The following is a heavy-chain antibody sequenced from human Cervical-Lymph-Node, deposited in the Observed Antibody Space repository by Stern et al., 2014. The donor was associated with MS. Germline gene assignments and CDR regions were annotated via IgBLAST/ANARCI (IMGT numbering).Heavy chain of an antibody. CDR1: GFKFSIYW. CDR3: ARQTTAWASDV. CDR2: IYPGYSET. V-gene: IGHV5-51*01. Sequence: QLVQSGAELIRPGESLKISCKGSGFKFSIYWIAWVRQMPGKGLEWMGLIYPGYSETRYSPSFQGQVTMSADKSTSTAYLQWSSLNASDTAMYFCARQTTAWASDVWGQGTLVTVSS. D-gene: IGHD1-14*01. J-gene: IGHJ4*02.